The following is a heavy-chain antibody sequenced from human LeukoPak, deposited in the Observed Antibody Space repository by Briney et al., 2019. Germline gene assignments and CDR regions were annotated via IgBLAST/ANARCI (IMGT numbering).Heavy chain of an antibody. D-gene: IGHD3-10*01. CDR1: DGSISSYY. CDR3: ARGIMVRGVIDYYYMDV. V-gene: IGHV4-59*01. CDR2: MYDSGST. Sequence: PSETLSLTCSVSDGSISSYYWNWIRQPPGKGLEWIARMYDSGSTNYNPSLRSRVTISVDTSKKQFSLELTSVSAADTAVYYCARGIMVRGVIDYYYMDVWGKGTTVTISS. J-gene: IGHJ6*03.